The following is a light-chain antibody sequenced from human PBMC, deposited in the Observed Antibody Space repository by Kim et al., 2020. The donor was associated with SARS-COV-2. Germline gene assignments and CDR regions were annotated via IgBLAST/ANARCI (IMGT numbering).Light chain of an antibody. J-gene: IGKJ1*01. CDR2: AAS. Sequence: EIVLTHSPGTLSLSPGERATLSCRASQSVINTYLAWYQQKPGQAPRLLIYAASSRATGIPDRLSGSGSGTDFTLTISRLEPEDFAVYYCQQYGSSPWTFGQGTKVDIK. V-gene: IGKV3-20*01. CDR3: QQYGSSPWT. CDR1: QSVINTY.